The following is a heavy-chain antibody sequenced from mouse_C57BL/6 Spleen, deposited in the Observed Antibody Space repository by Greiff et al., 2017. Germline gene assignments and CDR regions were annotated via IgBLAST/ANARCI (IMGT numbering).Heavy chain of an antibody. CDR3: ARRYEGFDY. CDR1: GFTFSSYG. CDR2: ISSGGSYT. D-gene: IGHD2-10*02. Sequence: DVMLVESGGDLVKPGGSLKLSCAASGFTFSSYGMSWVRQTPDKRLEWVATISSGGSYTYYPDSVKGRFTISRDNAKNTLYLQMSSLKSEDTAMYYCARRYEGFDYWGQGTTLTVSS. V-gene: IGHV5-6*02. J-gene: IGHJ2*01.